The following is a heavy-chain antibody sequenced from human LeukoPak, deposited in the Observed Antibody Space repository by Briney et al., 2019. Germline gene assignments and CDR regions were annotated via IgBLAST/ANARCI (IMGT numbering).Heavy chain of an antibody. D-gene: IGHD4-11*01. CDR3: ARDRGYSNFDY. CDR1: GFIFSTSA. J-gene: IGHJ4*02. V-gene: IGHV3-23*01. CDR2: IVVTSGST. Sequence: GGSLRLSCAASGFIFSTSAMSWVRQAPGKGPEWVSSIVVTSGSTSYARSVKGRFTISRDNAQDSLYLQMNSLRAEDTAVYYCARDRGYSNFDYWGQGTLLTVSS.